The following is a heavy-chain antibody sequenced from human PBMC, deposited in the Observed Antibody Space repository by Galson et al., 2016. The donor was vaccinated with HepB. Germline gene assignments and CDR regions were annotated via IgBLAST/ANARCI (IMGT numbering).Heavy chain of an antibody. CDR2: IWYDGRNK. CDR1: GFTFSSYG. J-gene: IGHJ6*01. D-gene: IGHD1/OR15-1a*01. CDR3: ARENWNNLAFYGLDA. Sequence: LRLSCAASGFTFSSYGMHWVRQAPGKGLEWVAVIWYDGRNKNYTESVKGRFTISRDNSKNTVYLQMSSLRAEDTAVYYCARENWNNLAFYGLDAWGQGITVSVSS. V-gene: IGHV3-33*01.